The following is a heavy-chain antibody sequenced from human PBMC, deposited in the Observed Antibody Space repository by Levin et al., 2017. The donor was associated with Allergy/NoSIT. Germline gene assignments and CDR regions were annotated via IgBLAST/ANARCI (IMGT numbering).Heavy chain of an antibody. CDR2: IYPGDSDT. D-gene: IGHD1-26*01. V-gene: IGHV5-51*01. CDR1: GYIFTSYW. Sequence: GESLKISCQISGYIFTSYWIGWVRQMPGKGLEWMGIIYPGDSDTRYSPSFQGHVTISADTSSSTAYLQWSSLKASDTAMYYCARLEGATIWYFDYWGQGTLVTVSS. CDR3: ARLEGATIWYFDY. J-gene: IGHJ4*02.